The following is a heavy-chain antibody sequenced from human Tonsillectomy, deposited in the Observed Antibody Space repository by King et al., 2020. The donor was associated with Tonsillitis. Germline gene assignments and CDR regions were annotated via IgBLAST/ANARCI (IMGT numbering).Heavy chain of an antibody. CDR3: ARNFFHFPGSVKGYFDL. J-gene: IGHJ2*01. V-gene: IGHV4-39*07. Sequence: VQLQESGPGLVKPSETLSLTCTVSGASIISSFYSWGWIRQAPGRGLEWVAIVYYGGDTSFNPSLKGRVTASVDTTRSQFSLTFTYVTAADTAMYYCARNFFHFPGSVKGYFDLWGRGTLVTVSS. CDR2: VYYGGDT. D-gene: IGHD3-10*01. CDR1: GASIISSFYS.